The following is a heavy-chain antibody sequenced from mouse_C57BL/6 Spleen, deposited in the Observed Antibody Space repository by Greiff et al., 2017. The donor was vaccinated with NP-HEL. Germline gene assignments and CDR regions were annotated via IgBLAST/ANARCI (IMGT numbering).Heavy chain of an antibody. CDR3: AREDYDYDEGYYYAMDY. D-gene: IGHD2-4*01. Sequence: QVQLQQSGAELVRPGASVKLSCKASGYTFTDYYINWVKQRPGQGLEWIARIYPGSGNTYYNEKFKGKATLTAEKSSSTAYMQLSSLTSEDSAVYFCAREDYDYDEGYYYAMDYWGQGTSVTVSS. J-gene: IGHJ4*01. CDR1: GYTFTDYY. V-gene: IGHV1-76*01. CDR2: IYPGSGNT.